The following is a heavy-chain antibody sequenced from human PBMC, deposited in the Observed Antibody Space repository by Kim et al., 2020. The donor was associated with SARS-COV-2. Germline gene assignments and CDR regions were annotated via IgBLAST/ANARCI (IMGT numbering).Heavy chain of an antibody. CDR3: AKRASITMVRGVKGPLDYMDV. D-gene: IGHD3-10*01. J-gene: IGHJ6*03. CDR1: GFTFSSYA. Sequence: GGSLRLSCAASGFTFSSYAMSWVRQAPGEGLEWVSAISGSGGSTYYADSVKGRFTISRDNSKNTLYLQMNSLRAEDTAVYYCAKRASITMVRGVKGPLDYMDVWGKGTTVTVSS. CDR2: ISGSGGST. V-gene: IGHV3-23*01.